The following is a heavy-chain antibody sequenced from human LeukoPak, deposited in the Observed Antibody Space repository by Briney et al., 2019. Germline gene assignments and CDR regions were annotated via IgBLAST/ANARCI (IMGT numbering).Heavy chain of an antibody. CDR3: ARERFYDILTGTYYMDV. V-gene: IGHV4-4*07. Sequence: SETLSLTCTVSGGSISSYYWSWIRQPAGKGLEWIGRIYTSGSTNYNPSLKSRVTMSVDTSKIQFSLKLSSVTAADTAVYYCARERFYDILTGTYYMDVWGKGTTVTVSS. CDR1: GGSISSYY. CDR2: IYTSGST. J-gene: IGHJ6*03. D-gene: IGHD3-9*01.